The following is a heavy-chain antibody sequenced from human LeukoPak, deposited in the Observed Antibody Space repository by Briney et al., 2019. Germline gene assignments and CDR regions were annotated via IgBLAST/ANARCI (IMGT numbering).Heavy chain of an antibody. J-gene: IGHJ4*02. D-gene: IGHD3-10*01. Sequence: GGSLRLSCAASGFTFSNYWMSGVRQAPGKGLEWVANIKQDGSEKYYVDSVKGRFTISRDNAKNSLYLQMNSLRAEDTAVYYCARGMFYYGSGSDTGDYWGQGTLVTVSS. V-gene: IGHV3-7*05. CDR1: GFTFSNYW. CDR2: IKQDGSEK. CDR3: ARGMFYYGSGSDTGDY.